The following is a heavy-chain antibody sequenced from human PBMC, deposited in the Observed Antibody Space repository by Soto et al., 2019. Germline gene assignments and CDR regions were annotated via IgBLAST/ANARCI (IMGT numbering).Heavy chain of an antibody. J-gene: IGHJ6*03. CDR1: GGPISSSNHY. V-gene: IGHV4-39*01. Sequence: QLQLQESGPGLVKPAETLSVTCTVSGGPISSSNHYWGWIRQPPGKGLEWIGSIFYIGSTYYNPSVESRVTISVDTSKNQFSLKVRSVTAADTAVYFCARLGDRLNSYYMDVWGKGTTVTVSS. D-gene: IGHD3-16*01. CDR3: ARLGDRLNSYYMDV. CDR2: IFYIGST.